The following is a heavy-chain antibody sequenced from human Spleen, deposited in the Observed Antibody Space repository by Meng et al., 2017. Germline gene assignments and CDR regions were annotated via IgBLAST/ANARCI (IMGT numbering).Heavy chain of an antibody. CDR2: ISFDGTNK. Sequence: VQLVESGGGVVQPGRSLRLSCAASGFTFSNYALHWVRQAPGKGLEWVAVISFDGTNKYYADSVKGRFTISRDNSKNTLYLQMNSLRAEDTAVYYCAKSLPRQPIDYWGQGTLVTVSS. J-gene: IGHJ4*02. CDR1: GFTFSNYA. CDR3: AKSLPRQPIDY. V-gene: IGHV3-30-3*02.